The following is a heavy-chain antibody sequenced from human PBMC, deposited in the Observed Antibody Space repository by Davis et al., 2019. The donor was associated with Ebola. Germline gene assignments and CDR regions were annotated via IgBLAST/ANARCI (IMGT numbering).Heavy chain of an antibody. CDR3: ARGRGSGWYRWFDP. CDR1: RYTFTSYD. V-gene: IGHV1-8*01. CDR2: MNPNSGNT. D-gene: IGHD6-19*01. J-gene: IGHJ5*02. Sequence: ASVKVSCKASRYTFTSYDINWVRQATGQGLEWMGWMNPNSGNTGYAQKFQGRVTMTRNTSISTAYMELSSLRSEDTAVYYCARGRGSGWYRWFDPWGQGTLVTVSS.